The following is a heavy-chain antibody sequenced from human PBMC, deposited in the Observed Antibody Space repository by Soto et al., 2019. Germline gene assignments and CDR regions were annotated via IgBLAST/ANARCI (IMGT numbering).Heavy chain of an antibody. V-gene: IGHV3-21*01. Sequence: EVQLVESGGGLVKPGGSLRLSCAASGFTFSSYSMNWVRQAPGKGLEWVSSISSSSSYIYYADSGKGRFTISRDNAKNSLYLQMNSLRAEDTAVYYCARGGSRWYWYNWFDPWGQGTLVTVSS. J-gene: IGHJ5*02. CDR3: ARGGSRWYWYNWFDP. D-gene: IGHD6-13*01. CDR2: ISSSSSYI. CDR1: GFTFSSYS.